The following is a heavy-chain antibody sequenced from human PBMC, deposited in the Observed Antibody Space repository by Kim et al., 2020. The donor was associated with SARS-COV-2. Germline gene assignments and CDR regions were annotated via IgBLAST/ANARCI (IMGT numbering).Heavy chain of an antibody. CDR3: ARERPGGNYAFDI. CDR1: GFTFNNYH. J-gene: IGHJ3*02. D-gene: IGHD3-16*01. V-gene: IGHV3-33*01. Sequence: GGSLGLSCAASGFTFNNYHMHWVRQAPGKGLEWVTLIWYDGSNKYYADSVKGRFTISRDNSENTLYLQMNSLRAEDTAVYYCARERPGGNYAFDIWGQGTMVTVSS. CDR2: IWYDGSNK.